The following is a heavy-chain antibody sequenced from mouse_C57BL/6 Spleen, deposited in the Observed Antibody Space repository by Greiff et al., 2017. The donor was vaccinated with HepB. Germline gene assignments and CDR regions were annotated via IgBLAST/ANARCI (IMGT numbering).Heavy chain of an antibody. CDR3: TSSYDGYLFAY. V-gene: IGHV1-15*01. CDR2: IDPETGGT. J-gene: IGHJ3*01. Sequence: QVQLQQSGAELVRPGASVTLSCKASGYTFTDYEMHWVKQTPVHGLEWIGAIDPETGGTAYNQKFKGKAILTADKSSSTAYMELRSLTSEDSAVYYCTSSYDGYLFAYWGQGTLVTVSA. CDR1: GYTFTDYE. D-gene: IGHD2-3*01.